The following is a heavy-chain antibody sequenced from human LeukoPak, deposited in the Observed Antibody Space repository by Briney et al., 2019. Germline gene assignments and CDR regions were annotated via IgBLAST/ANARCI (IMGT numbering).Heavy chain of an antibody. V-gene: IGHV1-18*01. J-gene: IGHJ4*02. Sequence: ASVTVSCTASGYTFTSYAMHWVRQAPGQRLEWMGWINAYNGNTNYAQKLQGRVTMTTDTSTSTAYMELRSLRSDDTAVYYCARDLHPYYYDSSGYYYWGQGTLVTVSS. CDR1: GYTFTSYA. CDR3: ARDLHPYYYDSSGYYY. D-gene: IGHD3-22*01. CDR2: INAYNGNT.